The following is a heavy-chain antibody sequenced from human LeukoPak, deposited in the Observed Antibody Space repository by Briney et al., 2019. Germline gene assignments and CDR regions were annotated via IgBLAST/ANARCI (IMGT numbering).Heavy chain of an antibody. D-gene: IGHD5-12*01. V-gene: IGHV3-7*03. Sequence: GGSLRLSCAASGFTFNNDWMSWVRQAPGKGLEWVANIKQDGSEKYYVDSVKGRFTISRDNPKNSLYLQMNSLRAEDTAVYYCARVGGYAIQDAFDIWGQGTMVTVSS. J-gene: IGHJ3*02. CDR1: GFTFNNDW. CDR3: ARVGGYAIQDAFDI. CDR2: IKQDGSEK.